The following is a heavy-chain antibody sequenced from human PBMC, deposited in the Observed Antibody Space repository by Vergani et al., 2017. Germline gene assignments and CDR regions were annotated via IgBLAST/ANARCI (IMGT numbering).Heavy chain of an antibody. CDR2: ISPYNHKT. D-gene: IGHD5-24*01. Sequence: QVQLVQSGAEVKKPGASVKVSCKASGYTFISHDINWVRQATGQGLEWMGWISPYNHKTLYSQKVEGRVTMTSDTSSSTVFLELRRLTSDDTAIYYCARSQMATNDFDLWGRGTLVTVSS. CDR3: ARSQMATNDFDL. J-gene: IGHJ4*02. CDR1: GYTFISHD. V-gene: IGHV1-18*01.